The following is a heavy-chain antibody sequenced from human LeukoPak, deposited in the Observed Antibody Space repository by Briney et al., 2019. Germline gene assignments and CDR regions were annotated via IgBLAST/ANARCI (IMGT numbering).Heavy chain of an antibody. CDR2: MSHSGGST. CDR1: GFIFSNYA. J-gene: IGHJ4*02. V-gene: IGHV3-23*01. CDR3: VKDNPLDY. D-gene: IGHD1-14*01. Sequence: GGSLRLSCAASGFIFSNYAMTWVRQAPGRGLEWVSIMSHSGGSTYYADSMKGRFTIYRDNSKNTLYLHISSLRAEDTAVYYCVKDNPLDYWGQGTLVIVSS.